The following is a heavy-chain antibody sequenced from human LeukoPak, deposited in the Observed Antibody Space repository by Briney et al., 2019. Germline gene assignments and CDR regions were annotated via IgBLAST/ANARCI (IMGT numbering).Heavy chain of an antibody. CDR1: GYTFTGYY. D-gene: IGHD3-22*01. J-gene: IGHJ6*03. CDR2: INPNSGGT. CDR3: ARDPHYYDRLSNYYYMDV. Sequence: ASVKVSCKASGYTFTGYYMHWVRQAPGQGLEWMGWINPNSGGTNYAQKFQGRVTMTRDTSISTAYMELSRLRSDDTAVYYCARDPHYYDRLSNYYYMDVWGKGTTVTISS. V-gene: IGHV1-2*02.